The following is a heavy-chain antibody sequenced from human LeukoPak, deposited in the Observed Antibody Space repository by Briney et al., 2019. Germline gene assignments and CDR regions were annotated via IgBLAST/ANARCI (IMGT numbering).Heavy chain of an antibody. CDR2: ISYDGSNK. CDR1: GFTFSSYA. D-gene: IGHD6-13*01. Sequence: GRSLRLSCAASGFTFSSYAMHWVRQAPGKGLEWVAVISYDGSNKYYADSVKGRFTISRDNSKNTLYLQMNSLRAEDTAVYYCARRYSSSWYLSSLDYWGQRTLVTVSS. J-gene: IGHJ4*02. CDR3: ARRYSSSWYLSSLDY. V-gene: IGHV3-30-3*01.